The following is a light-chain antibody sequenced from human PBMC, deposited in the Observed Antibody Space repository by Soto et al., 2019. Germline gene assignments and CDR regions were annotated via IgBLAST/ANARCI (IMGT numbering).Light chain of an antibody. CDR2: DVS. J-gene: IGLJ2*01. Sequence: QSALTQPASVSGSPGQSITISCTGSDVGAYRYVSWYQQHPGKAPRLMIYDVSNRPSGVSDRFSGSKSGNTAPLTICDLQPEDDADFFCTSYTGGNARVVFGGGTKVTVL. CDR3: TSYTGGNARVV. V-gene: IGLV2-14*01. CDR1: SDVGAYRY.